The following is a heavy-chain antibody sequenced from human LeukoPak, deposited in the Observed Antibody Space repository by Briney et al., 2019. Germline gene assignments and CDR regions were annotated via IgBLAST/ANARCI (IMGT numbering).Heavy chain of an antibody. V-gene: IGHV4-30-4*07. Sequence: SETLSLTCAVSGVSISSGAYSWTWIRQPPGKGLEWIGYISYSGNTYYNPSLKSRVTISVDTSKNQFSLKLSSVTAADMAVYYCARAALRTPLTYFDYWGQGTLVTVSS. CDR2: ISYSGNT. D-gene: IGHD5-12*01. J-gene: IGHJ4*02. CDR1: GVSISSGAYS. CDR3: ARAALRTPLTYFDY.